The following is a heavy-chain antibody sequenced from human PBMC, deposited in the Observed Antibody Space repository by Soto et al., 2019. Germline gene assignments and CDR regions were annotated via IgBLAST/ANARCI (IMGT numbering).Heavy chain of an antibody. V-gene: IGHV3-23*01. CDR1: GFTFSDYA. Sequence: EVQLLESGGHFVHPGGSLRLSCAASGFTFSDYAMIWIRQVPGKGLQWVSGLYGSGRGIHYAESVKGRFTISRDNSAYAVYLQMNNLRVEDSAIYCCAKDAVSRDGVWLAHVWGQGTVVTVSS. CDR3: AKDAVSRDGVWLAHV. J-gene: IGHJ4*02. D-gene: IGHD5-12*01. CDR2: LYGSGRGI.